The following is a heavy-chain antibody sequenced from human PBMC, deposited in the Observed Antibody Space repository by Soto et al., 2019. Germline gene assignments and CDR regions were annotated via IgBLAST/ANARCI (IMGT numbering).Heavy chain of an antibody. CDR3: ARGGNSVSFDY. CDR2: INHSGST. V-gene: IGHV4-34*01. J-gene: IGHJ4*02. Sequence: QVQLVQSGAEVKKPGSSVKVSCKASGGTFSSYAISWVRQAPGQGLEWIGEINHSGSTNYNPSLKSRVTISVDTSKNQFSLKLSSVTAADTAVYYCARGGNSVSFDYWGQGTLVTVSS. D-gene: IGHD4-4*01. CDR1: GGTFSSYA.